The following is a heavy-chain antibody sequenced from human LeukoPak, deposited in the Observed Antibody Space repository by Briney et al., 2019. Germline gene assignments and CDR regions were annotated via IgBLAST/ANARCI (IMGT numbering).Heavy chain of an antibody. Sequence: KSGGSLRLSCAASIFSFSASTMIWVRQAPGKGLEWVSSITSSSSYIYYADSVKGRFTVSRDNSKKTLYLQMNSLRAEDTAVYYCAKDTNYDILTGLGHAFDNWGQGTMVTVSS. D-gene: IGHD3-9*01. CDR2: ITSSSSYI. J-gene: IGHJ3*02. CDR1: IFSFSAST. V-gene: IGHV3-21*04. CDR3: AKDTNYDILTGLGHAFDN.